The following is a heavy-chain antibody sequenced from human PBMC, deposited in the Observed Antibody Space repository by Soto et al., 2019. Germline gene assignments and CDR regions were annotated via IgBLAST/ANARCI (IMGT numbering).Heavy chain of an antibody. CDR2: IIPIFGTA. V-gene: IGHV1-69*13. CDR1: GGTFSSYA. D-gene: IGHD6-6*01. CDR3: ARDRGRGYGSSSIYYYYYYGMDV. Sequence: SVKVSCKASGGTFSSYAISWVRQAPGQGLEWMGGIIPIFGTANYAQKFQGRVTITADESTGTAYMELSSLRSEDTAVYYCARDRGRGYGSSSIYYYYYYGMDVWGQGTTVTVSS. J-gene: IGHJ6*02.